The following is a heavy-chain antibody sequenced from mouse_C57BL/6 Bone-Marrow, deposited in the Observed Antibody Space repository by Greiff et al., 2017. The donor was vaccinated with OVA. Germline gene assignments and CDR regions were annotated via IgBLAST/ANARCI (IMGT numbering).Heavy chain of an antibody. CDR1: FYTFTTYP. CDR2: FHPYNDDT. CDR3: ARRNYYGSSLYFDY. J-gene: IGHJ2*01. D-gene: IGHD1-1*01. Sequence: QVQLQQSGAELVKPGASVKISCNASFYTFTTYPIEWMKQNHGKSLEWIGNFHPYNDDTKYNEKFKGKATLTVEKSSSTVYLELSRLTSDDSAVYYCARRNYYGSSLYFDYWGQGTTLTVSS. V-gene: IGHV1-47*01.